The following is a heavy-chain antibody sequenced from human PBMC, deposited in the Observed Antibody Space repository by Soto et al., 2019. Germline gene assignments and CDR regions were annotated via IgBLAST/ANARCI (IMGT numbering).Heavy chain of an antibody. D-gene: IGHD3-3*01. Sequence: GGSLRLSCAASGFTFTHYGMTWVRQSPGKGLEWVSGIRGGGDNTYYADSVKGRFTISTDTSKNTLYLLMNSLRAEDTAVYYCAALWSGFYRSDYWGQGTLVTVSS. CDR1: GFTFTHYG. CDR2: IRGGGDNT. CDR3: AALWSGFYRSDY. J-gene: IGHJ4*02. V-gene: IGHV3-23*01.